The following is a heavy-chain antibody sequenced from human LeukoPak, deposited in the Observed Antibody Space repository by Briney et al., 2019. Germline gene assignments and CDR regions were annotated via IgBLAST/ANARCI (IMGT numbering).Heavy chain of an antibody. Sequence: SVKVSCKASGGTFSSYAISWVRQAPGQGLEWMGGIIPIFGTANYAQKFQGRVTITADESTSTAYMELSSLRSEDTAVYYCARDSDPSGYYDSSGYSPSYWGQGTLVTVSS. V-gene: IGHV1-69*13. D-gene: IGHD3-22*01. CDR1: GGTFSSYA. CDR3: ARDSDPSGYYDSSGYSPSY. J-gene: IGHJ4*02. CDR2: IIPIFGTA.